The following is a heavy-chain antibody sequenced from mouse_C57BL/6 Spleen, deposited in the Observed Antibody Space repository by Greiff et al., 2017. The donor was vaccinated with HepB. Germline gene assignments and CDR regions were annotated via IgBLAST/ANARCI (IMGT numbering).Heavy chain of an antibody. CDR2: IWSDGST. V-gene: IGHV2-6-1*01. CDR3: ARHGILRSYAMDY. Sequence: VKLVESGPGLVAPSQSLSITCTVSGFSLTSYGVHWVRQPPGKGLEWLVVIWSDGSTTYNSALKSRLSISKDNSKSKVFLKMNSLQTDDTAMYYCARHGILRSYAMDYWGQGTSVTVSS. J-gene: IGHJ4*01. CDR1: GFSLTSYG. D-gene: IGHD1-1*01.